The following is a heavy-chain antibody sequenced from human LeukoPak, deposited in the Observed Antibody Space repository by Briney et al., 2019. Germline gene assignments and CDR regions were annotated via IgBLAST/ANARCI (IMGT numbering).Heavy chain of an antibody. CDR1: GYTFTSYG. Sequence: ASVKVSCKASGYTFTSYGISWVRQAPGQGLEWMGWISAYNGNTNYAQKLQGRVTMTTDTSTRTAYMELRSLRSDDTAVYYCARDRDAAAYCGGDCYVAFDIWGQGTMVTVSS. CDR3: ARDRDAAAYCGGDCYVAFDI. J-gene: IGHJ3*02. V-gene: IGHV1-18*01. D-gene: IGHD2-21*01. CDR2: ISAYNGNT.